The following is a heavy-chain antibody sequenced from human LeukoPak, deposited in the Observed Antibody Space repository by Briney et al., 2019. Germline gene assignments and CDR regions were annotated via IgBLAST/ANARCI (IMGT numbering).Heavy chain of an antibody. CDR3: ARQKIEVFNWFDL. D-gene: IGHD3-22*01. CDR2: IYYSGRT. CDR1: GVSISTSSYY. J-gene: IGHJ5*02. V-gene: IGHV4-39*07. Sequence: SETLSLTCTVSGVSISTSSYYWGWIRQPPGKGLEWIGNIYYSGRTNYSPSLKSRVTISVDTSESQFSLKLSSVTAADTAVYYCARQKIEVFNWFDLWGQGTLVTVSS.